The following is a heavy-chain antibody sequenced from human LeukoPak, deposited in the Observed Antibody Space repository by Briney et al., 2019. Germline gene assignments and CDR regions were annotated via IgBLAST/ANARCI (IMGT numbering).Heavy chain of an antibody. CDR1: GFTFSSYS. Sequence: TGGSLRLSCAASGFTFSSYSMNWVRQAPGKGLEWVSSVSSSSSYIYYADSVKGRFTTSRDNAKNSLYLQMNSLTAEDTAVYYCARGIRQLVSGIDYWGQGTLVTVSS. D-gene: IGHD6-6*01. V-gene: IGHV3-21*01. CDR3: ARGIRQLVSGIDY. J-gene: IGHJ4*02. CDR2: VSSSSSYI.